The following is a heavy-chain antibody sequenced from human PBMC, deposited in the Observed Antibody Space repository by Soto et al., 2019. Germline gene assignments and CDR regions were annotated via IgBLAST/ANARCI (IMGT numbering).Heavy chain of an antibody. CDR3: ARDIGDHLDY. CDR1: GFTFSSYS. V-gene: IGHV3-48*02. Sequence: PGGSLRLSCAASGFTFSSYSMNWVRQAPGKGLEWVSYIRSSSSTIYYADSVKGRFTISRDNAKNSLYLQMNSLRDEDTAVYYCARDIGDHLDYWGQGTLVTVSS. J-gene: IGHJ4*02. CDR2: IRSSSSTI. D-gene: IGHD2-21*02.